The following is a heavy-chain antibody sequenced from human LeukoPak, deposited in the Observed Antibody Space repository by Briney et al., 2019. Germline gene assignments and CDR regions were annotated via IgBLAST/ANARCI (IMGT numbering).Heavy chain of an antibody. J-gene: IGHJ4*02. CDR2: IKQDGSEK. CDR1: GFTFSSYW. CDR3: AKEGGLRSSWSFDF. V-gene: IGHV3-7*01. D-gene: IGHD6-13*01. Sequence: GGSLRLSCAASGFTFSSYWMSWVGQAPGKGLEWVANIKQDGSEKYYVDSVKGRFTISRDNAKKSVFLHMNSLRVEDTAVYYCAKEGGLRSSWSFDFWGQGILVIVSS.